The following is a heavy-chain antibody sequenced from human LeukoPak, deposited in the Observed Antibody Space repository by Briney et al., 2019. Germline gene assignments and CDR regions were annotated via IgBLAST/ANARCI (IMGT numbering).Heavy chain of an antibody. V-gene: IGHV1-8*03. J-gene: IGHJ6*03. D-gene: IGHD4-17*01. CDR3: ARQRGVTSLSYYYYMDV. CDR2: MNPNSGNT. CDR1: GYTFTSYH. Sequence: ASVKVSCKASGYTFTSYHINWVRQATGQGLEWTGWMNPNSGNTGYAQKFQGRVTITRDTSISTAYMELSSLRSDDTAVYYCARQRGVTSLSYYYYMDVWGKGTTVTVSS.